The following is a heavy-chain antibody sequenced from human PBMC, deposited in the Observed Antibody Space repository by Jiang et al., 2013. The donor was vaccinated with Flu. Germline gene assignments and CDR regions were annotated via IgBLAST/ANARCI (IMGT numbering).Heavy chain of an antibody. V-gene: IGHV3-7*01. J-gene: IGHJ6*02. CDR1: GFTFSSYW. CDR3: ARRGYYYYGMDV. Sequence: SGFTFSSYWMSWVRQAPGKGLEWVANIKQDGSEKYYVDSVKGRFTISRDNAKNSLYLQMNSLRAEDTAVYYCARRGYYYYGMDVWGQGTTVTVSS. CDR2: IKQDGSEK.